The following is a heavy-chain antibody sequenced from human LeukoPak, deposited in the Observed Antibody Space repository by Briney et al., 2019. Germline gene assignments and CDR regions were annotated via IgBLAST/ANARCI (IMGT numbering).Heavy chain of an antibody. CDR1: GGSISSSSYY. D-gene: IGHD3-22*01. V-gene: IGHV4-39*01. CDR2: IYYSGST. CDR3: ARRPKPVITMIAKGAFDI. Sequence: SETLSLTCTVSGGSISSSSYYWGWIRQPPGKGLEWIGSIYYSGSTYYNPSLKSRVTISVDTSKNQFSLKLSSVTAADTAVYYCARRPKPVITMIAKGAFDIWGQGTKVTVSS. J-gene: IGHJ3*02.